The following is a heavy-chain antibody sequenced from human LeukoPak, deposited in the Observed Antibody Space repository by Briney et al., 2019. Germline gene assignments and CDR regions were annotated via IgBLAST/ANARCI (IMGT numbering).Heavy chain of an antibody. CDR1: GFTFSNAW. D-gene: IGHD3-9*01. CDR2: IKSKTDGGTT. J-gene: IGHJ4*02. Sequence: GGSLRLSYAASGFTFSNAWMSWVRQAPGKGLEWVGRIKSKTDGGTTDYAAPVKGRFTISRDDSKNTLYLQMNSLKTEDTAVYYCTTENYDILTGYYYFDYWGQGTLVTVSS. V-gene: IGHV3-15*01. CDR3: TTENYDILTGYYYFDY.